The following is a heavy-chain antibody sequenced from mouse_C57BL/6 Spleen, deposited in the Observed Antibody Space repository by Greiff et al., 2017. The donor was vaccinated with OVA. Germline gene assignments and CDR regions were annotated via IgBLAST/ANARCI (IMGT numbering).Heavy chain of an antibody. CDR1: GYTFTDYY. V-gene: IGHV1-26*01. D-gene: IGHD1-1*01. CDR3: ARPITTVVAWYFDY. Sequence: EVQLQQSGPELVKPGASVKISCKASGYTFTDYYMNWVKQSHGKSLEWIGDLNPNNGGTSYNQKFKGKATLTVDKSSSTAYMELRSLTSEDSAVYYCARPITTVVAWYFDYWGQGTTLTVSS. J-gene: IGHJ2*01. CDR2: LNPNNGGT.